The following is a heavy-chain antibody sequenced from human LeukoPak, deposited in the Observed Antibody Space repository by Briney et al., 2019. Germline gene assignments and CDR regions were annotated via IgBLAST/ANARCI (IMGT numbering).Heavy chain of an antibody. CDR3: ARNFDS. D-gene: IGHD2/OR15-2a*01. V-gene: IGHV3-48*01. Sequence: GGSLRLSCAASGFTFTSYTMNWVRQAPGKGLEWVSYITSSSSTIYYAYSVKGRFTMSRDNAENSLYLQMNSLRAEDTAVYYCARNFDSWGQGTLVTVSS. J-gene: IGHJ4*02. CDR2: ITSSSSTI. CDR1: GFTFTSYT.